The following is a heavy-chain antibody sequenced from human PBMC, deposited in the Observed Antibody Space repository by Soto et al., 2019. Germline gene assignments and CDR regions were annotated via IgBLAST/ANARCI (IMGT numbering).Heavy chain of an antibody. D-gene: IGHD3-22*01. CDR1: GYSFTRYW. J-gene: IGHJ6*02. CDR2: VDPSDSYT. V-gene: IGHV5-10-1*01. Sequence: GASLKISCKGSGYSFTRYWISWVRQMPGKGLEWMGRVDPSDSYTNYSPSFQGHVTISAAKSISTAYLQWSSLKAAYTAMYYCARHIVPKYYYDSSGAPGWYYYYYGMDVWGQGTTVTVSS. CDR3: ARHIVPKYYYDSSGAPGWYYYYYGMDV.